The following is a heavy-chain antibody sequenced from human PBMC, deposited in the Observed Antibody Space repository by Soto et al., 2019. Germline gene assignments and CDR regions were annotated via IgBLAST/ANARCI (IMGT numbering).Heavy chain of an antibody. J-gene: IGHJ4*02. Sequence: QLQLQESGSGLVKPSQTLSLTCAVSGGYISRGGYSWSWIRQPPGKGLEWIGYIYPSGSTYYNPSLNRRGTISVDRSKNQFSLKLSSVTAADTAVYYCARVTDSWGQGPLVTVSS. CDR3: ARVTDS. CDR1: GGYISRGGYS. CDR2: IYPSGST. V-gene: IGHV4-30-2*01.